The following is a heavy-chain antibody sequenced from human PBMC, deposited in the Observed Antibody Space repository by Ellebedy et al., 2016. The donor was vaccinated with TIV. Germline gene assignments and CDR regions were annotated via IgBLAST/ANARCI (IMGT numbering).Heavy chain of an antibody. J-gene: IGHJ4*02. D-gene: IGHD3-22*01. Sequence: GESLKISCAASGFTFSSYSMNWVRQAPGKGLEWVSYISSSSTIYYADSVKGRFTISRDNAKNSLYLQMNSLRDEDTAVYYCARGGYYDSSGYSSFDYWGQGTLVTVSS. V-gene: IGHV3-48*02. CDR1: GFTFSSYS. CDR2: ISSSSTI. CDR3: ARGGYYDSSGYSSFDY.